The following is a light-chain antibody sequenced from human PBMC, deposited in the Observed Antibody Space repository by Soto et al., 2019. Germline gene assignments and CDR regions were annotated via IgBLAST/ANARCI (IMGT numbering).Light chain of an antibody. CDR2: EVS. J-gene: IGLJ1*01. CDR1: SRDVGSYNL. CDR3: CSYAGSSTSFV. Sequence: QSVLTQPAPVSGSPGPVVTISCTGTSRDVGSYNLVSWYQQHPGKAPKLMIYEVSKRPSGVSNRFSGSKSGNTASLTISGLQAEDEADYYCCSYAGSSTSFVFGTGTKVTVL. V-gene: IGLV2-23*02.